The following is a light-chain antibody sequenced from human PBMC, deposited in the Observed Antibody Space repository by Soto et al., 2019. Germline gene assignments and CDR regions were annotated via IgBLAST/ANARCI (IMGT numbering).Light chain of an antibody. CDR1: HSLLQSDGNSL. V-gene: IGKV2-28*01. J-gene: IGKJ2*01. CDR2: LGS. Sequence: EIAMTQSPLSLPVTPGEPASISCRSSHSLLQSDGNSLLEWYVQKPGQSPQLLIYLGSHRASGVPERFSGSGSGTEFTLKIITVGAEDVGTYYCKQARQSPQTFGQGTKLEIK. CDR3: KQARQSPQT.